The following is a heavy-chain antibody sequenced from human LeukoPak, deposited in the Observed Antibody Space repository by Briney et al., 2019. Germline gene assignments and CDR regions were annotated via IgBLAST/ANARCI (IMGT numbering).Heavy chain of an antibody. V-gene: IGHV3-9*01. Sequence: GRSLRLSCAASGFTFDDYAMHWVRQAPGKGLEWVSGISWNSGSIGYADSVKGRFTISRDNAKNSLYLQMNSLRAEDTALYYCAKDPYYDILTGFDYWGQGTLATVSS. CDR1: GFTFDDYA. CDR3: AKDPYYDILTGFDY. J-gene: IGHJ4*02. D-gene: IGHD3-9*01. CDR2: ISWNSGSI.